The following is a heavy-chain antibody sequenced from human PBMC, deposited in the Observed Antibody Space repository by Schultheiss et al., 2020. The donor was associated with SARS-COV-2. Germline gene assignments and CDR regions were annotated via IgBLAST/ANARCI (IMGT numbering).Heavy chain of an antibody. Sequence: GESLKISCAASGFTFSDYAINWVRQAPGKGLEWVSDISASGGTTYYAASVRGRFTVSRDNSKNTLYLQMNSLRAEDTAVYYCAKDLGGYNYYAMDVWGQGATVTVSS. D-gene: IGHD3-16*01. CDR1: GFTFSDYA. CDR2: ISASGGTT. V-gene: IGHV3-23*01. J-gene: IGHJ6*02. CDR3: AKDLGGYNYYAMDV.